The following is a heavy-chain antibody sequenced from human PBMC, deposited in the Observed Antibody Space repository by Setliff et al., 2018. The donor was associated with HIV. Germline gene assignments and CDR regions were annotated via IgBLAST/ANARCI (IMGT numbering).Heavy chain of an antibody. D-gene: IGHD2-21*02. CDR3: ANLRGEEAGNFYYFYFGLDV. V-gene: IGHV1-69*13. CDR1: GGSLRSLS. CDR2: TIPKFGTS. Sequence: SVKVSCKASGGSLRSLSINWVRQAPGQGLEWMAGTIPKFGTSNYAHKFQGRMTVTADESTSTAYMELTGLRSEDTAVYYCANLRGEEAGNFYYFYFGLDVWGQGTTVTVSS. J-gene: IGHJ6*02.